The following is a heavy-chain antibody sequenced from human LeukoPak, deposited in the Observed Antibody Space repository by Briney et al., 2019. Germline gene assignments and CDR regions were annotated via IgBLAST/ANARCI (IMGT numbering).Heavy chain of an antibody. CDR2: ISWNSGSI. Sequence: PGRSLRLSCAASGFTFDDYAMHWVRQAPGKGLEWVPGISWNSGSIGYADSVKGRFTISRDNAKNSLYLQMNSLRAEDMALYYCAKDILSSGWTYMDVWGKGTTVTVSS. J-gene: IGHJ6*03. D-gene: IGHD6-19*01. CDR1: GFTFDDYA. CDR3: AKDILSSGWTYMDV. V-gene: IGHV3-9*03.